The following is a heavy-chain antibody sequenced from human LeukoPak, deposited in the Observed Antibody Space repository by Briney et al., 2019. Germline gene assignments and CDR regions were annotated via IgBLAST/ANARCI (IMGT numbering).Heavy chain of an antibody. CDR1: GFTVSSNY. V-gene: IGHV3-66*01. CDR3: ATSYGSGSSHDHYYYGMDV. J-gene: IGHJ6*02. Sequence: GGSLRLSCAASGFTVSSNYMSWVRQAPGKGLEWVSVIYSGGFTHYADSVKDRFTISRDNSKNTLYLQTNSLRVEDTAVYYCATSYGSGSSHDHYYYGMDVWGQGTTVTVS. D-gene: IGHD3-10*01. CDR2: IYSGGFT.